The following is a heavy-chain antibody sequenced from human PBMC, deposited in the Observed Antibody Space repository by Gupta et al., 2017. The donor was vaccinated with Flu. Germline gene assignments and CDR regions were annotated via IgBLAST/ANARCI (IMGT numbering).Heavy chain of an antibody. J-gene: IGHJ2*01. CDR2: IVLGSGNT. CDR3: AADRGCTGDCYSSWYFDL. CDR1: GLTFTSYA. D-gene: IGHD2-21*02. V-gene: IGHV1-58*02. Sequence: QIQLVQSGPEVKKPGNSVKVSCKGSGLTFTSYAIQWVRQARGQRLEWIGWIVLGSGNTNYAQKSQERVTITRDMSTSTAYMELSSLRSEDTAVYYCAADRGCTGDCYSSWYFDLWGRGTLVTVSS.